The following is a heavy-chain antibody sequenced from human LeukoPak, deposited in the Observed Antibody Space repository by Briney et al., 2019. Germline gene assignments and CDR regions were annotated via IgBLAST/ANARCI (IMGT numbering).Heavy chain of an antibody. Sequence: ASVKVSCKASGYTFTGYYIQWVRQVPGKGLEWMGWIIPNSGATNYAQSVQGSVTMTSEISIRTVYMELSRLTSDDTAVYYCARRAIELGAYYFDFWGQGTLVTVSS. J-gene: IGHJ4*02. D-gene: IGHD3-16*01. CDR2: IIPNSGAT. CDR1: GYTFTGYY. V-gene: IGHV1-2*02. CDR3: ARRAIELGAYYFDF.